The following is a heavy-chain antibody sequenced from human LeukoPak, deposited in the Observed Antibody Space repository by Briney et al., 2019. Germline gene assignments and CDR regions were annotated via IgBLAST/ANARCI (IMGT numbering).Heavy chain of an antibody. CDR2: ISSSGRKI. CDR3: ARGPRDPTEYCSRGACAPTYEV. V-gene: IGHV3-48*03. D-gene: IGHD2-15*01. CDR1: GFIFSDYE. J-gene: IGHJ4*02. Sequence: PGGSLRFSCAVSGFIFSDYEMNWVRQAPGKGLEWVSYISSSGRKIYYADSVKGRFTISRDNAKNSLYLQMYSLRADDTAIYYCARGPRDPTEYCSRGACAPTYEVWGQGALVTVSS.